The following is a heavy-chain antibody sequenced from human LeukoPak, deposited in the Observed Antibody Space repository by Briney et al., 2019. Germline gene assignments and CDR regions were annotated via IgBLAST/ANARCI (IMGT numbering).Heavy chain of an antibody. CDR2: IHASGST. V-gene: IGHV4-4*07. Sequence: SETLSLTCTVSGGSISSYYWSWIRQPAGKGLEWIGRIHASGSTNCNPSLKSRVTMSLDTSKNQFSLKLSSVTAADTAVYYCARQIAAAGTPSLTFDYWGQGTLVTVSS. CDR3: ARQIAAAGTPSLTFDY. CDR1: GGSISSYY. J-gene: IGHJ4*02. D-gene: IGHD6-13*01.